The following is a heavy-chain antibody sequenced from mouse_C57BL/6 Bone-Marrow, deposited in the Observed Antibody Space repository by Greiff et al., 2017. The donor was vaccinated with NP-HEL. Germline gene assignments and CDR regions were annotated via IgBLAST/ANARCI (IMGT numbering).Heavy chain of an antibody. V-gene: IGHV5-4*01. Sequence: EVHLVESGGGLVKPGGSLKLSCAASGFTFSSYAMSWVRQTPEKRLEWVATISDGGSYTYYPDNVKGRFTISRDNAKNNLYLQMSHLKSEDTAMYYCARDHDDGYYPYYFDYWGQGTTLTVSS. CDR1: GFTFSSYA. CDR2: ISDGGSYT. CDR3: ARDHDDGYYPYYFDY. D-gene: IGHD2-3*01. J-gene: IGHJ2*01.